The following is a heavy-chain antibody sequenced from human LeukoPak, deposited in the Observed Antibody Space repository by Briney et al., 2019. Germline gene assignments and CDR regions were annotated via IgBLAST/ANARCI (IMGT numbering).Heavy chain of an antibody. CDR3: ARSRSYYPADY. D-gene: IGHD1-26*01. V-gene: IGHV3-74*01. CDR2: SNSDGSST. J-gene: IGHJ4*02. CDR1: GFTFKTYW. Sequence: GGSLRLSCAASGFTFKTYWMHWVRQTPGKGLVWVSHSNSDGSSTSYADSVRGRFTISRDNAKNSLYLQMNSLRAEDTAVYYCARSRSYYPADYWGQGTPVTVSS.